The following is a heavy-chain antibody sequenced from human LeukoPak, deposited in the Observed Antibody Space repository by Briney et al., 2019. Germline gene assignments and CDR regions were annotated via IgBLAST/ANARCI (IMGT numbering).Heavy chain of an antibody. D-gene: IGHD6-19*01. CDR3: AGTRYSSGWSPTYGMDV. J-gene: IGHJ6*02. Sequence: PSETLSLTCTVSGGSISSYYWSWIRQPPGKGLEWIGYIYYSGSTNYNPSLKSRVTISVDTSKNQFSLKLSSVTAADTAVYYCAGTRYSSGWSPTYGMDVWGQGTTVTVSS. CDR1: GGSISSYY. CDR2: IYYSGST. V-gene: IGHV4-59*01.